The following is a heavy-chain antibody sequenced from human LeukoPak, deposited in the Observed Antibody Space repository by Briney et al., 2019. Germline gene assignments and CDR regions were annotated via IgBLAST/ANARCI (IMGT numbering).Heavy chain of an antibody. V-gene: IGHV6-1*01. CDR2: TYYRSNWYN. D-gene: IGHD1-14*01. Sequence: SQTLSLTCAISGDSVSSISGAWNWIRQSPSRGLEWLGRTYYRSNWYNDYAVAVRGRMTITPDTSKNQFSLQLNSVTPEDTAVYFCVRDRTWAIDVWGQGTMVPVSS. CDR1: GDSVSSISGA. CDR3: VRDRTWAIDV. J-gene: IGHJ3*01.